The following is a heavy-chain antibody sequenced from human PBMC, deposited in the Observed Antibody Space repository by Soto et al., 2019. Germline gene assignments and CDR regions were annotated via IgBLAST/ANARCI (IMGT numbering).Heavy chain of an antibody. D-gene: IGHD3-22*01. J-gene: IGHJ4*02. CDR1: GDAINNYF. CDR2: VSFTGDT. CDR3: ARDSRHRSFGYDNTGYYHKFDI. Sequence: SETLSLTCTVSGDAINNYFWNWIRQTPGKGLGWIGYVSFTGDTRYSPSLNTRVTMSVDTAKNHFSLRLTSTTAADTAVYYCARDSRHRSFGYDNTGYYHKFDIWGQGTLVTVSS. V-gene: IGHV4-59*01.